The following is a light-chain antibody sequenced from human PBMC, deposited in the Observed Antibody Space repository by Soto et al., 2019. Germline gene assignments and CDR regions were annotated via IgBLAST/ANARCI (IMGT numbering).Light chain of an antibody. Sequence: EIVLTQSPGTLSLSPGERATLSCRASQSVSSNYLAWYQQKPGQAPRLLIYGASTRATGIPDRFSGSGSGTDFTLTISTLEPEDFAVYYCQLYDNSLYTFGQGTNLDIK. CDR2: GAS. CDR1: QSVSSNY. J-gene: IGKJ2*01. CDR3: QLYDNSLYT. V-gene: IGKV3-20*01.